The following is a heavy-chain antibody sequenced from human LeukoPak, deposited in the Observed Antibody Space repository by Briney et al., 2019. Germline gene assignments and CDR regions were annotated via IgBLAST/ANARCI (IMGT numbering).Heavy chain of an antibody. D-gene: IGHD1-26*01. CDR1: GFTFSSNW. CDR2: IKEDGSEI. J-gene: IGHJ4*02. CDR3: SSGGAFDY. V-gene: IGHV3-7*01. Sequence: GGSLRLSCAASGFTFSSNWMSWVRQAPGKGLEWVGNIKEDGSEIYYADSVKGRFTISRDNAKNSLYLQMSSLRAEDTAVYYCSSGGAFDYWGQGSVVTVSS.